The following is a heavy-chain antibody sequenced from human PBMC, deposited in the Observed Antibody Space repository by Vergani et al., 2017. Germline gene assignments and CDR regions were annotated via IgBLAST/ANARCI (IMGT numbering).Heavy chain of an antibody. V-gene: IGHV4-39*07. CDR2: IYYSGST. CDR1: GGSISSSSYY. Sequence: QLQLQESGPGLVKPSETLSLTCTVSGGSISSSSYYWGWIRQPPGKGLEWIGSIYYSGSTYYNPSLKSRVTISVDTSKNQFSLKLSSVTAADTAVYYCARRGKAYGDYFDYWGQGTLVTVSS. D-gene: IGHD4-17*01. CDR3: ARRGKAYGDYFDY. J-gene: IGHJ4*02.